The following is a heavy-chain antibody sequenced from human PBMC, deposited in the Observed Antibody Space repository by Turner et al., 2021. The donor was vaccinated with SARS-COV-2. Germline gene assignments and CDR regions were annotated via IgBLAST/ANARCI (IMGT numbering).Heavy chain of an antibody. Sequence: EVQLVESGGGLIQPGGSLRLSCAASGFTVSRNYMSCVRQAPGKGLEWVSYISTTSNTIYYADSVRGRFTISRDNAKNSLYLQMNSLRAEDTAVYYCARERGFGMDVWGQGTTVNGSS. CDR2: ISTTSNTI. CDR3: ARERGFGMDV. J-gene: IGHJ6*02. V-gene: IGHV3-48*01. D-gene: IGHD3-10*01. CDR1: GFTVSRNY.